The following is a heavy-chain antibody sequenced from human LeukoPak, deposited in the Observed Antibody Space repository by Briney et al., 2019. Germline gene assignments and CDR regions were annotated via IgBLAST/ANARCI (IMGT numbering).Heavy chain of an antibody. CDR2: IKQGGSEK. CDR3: ARDTMVDAFDI. J-gene: IGHJ3*02. V-gene: IGHV3-7*01. D-gene: IGHD3-10*01. CDR1: GFTFSSYW. Sequence: GGSLRLSCAASGFTFSSYWMSWVRQAPGKGLEWVANIKQGGSEKYYVDSVKGRFTISRDNAKNSLYLQMNSLRAEDTAVYYCARDTMVDAFDIWGQGTMVTVSS.